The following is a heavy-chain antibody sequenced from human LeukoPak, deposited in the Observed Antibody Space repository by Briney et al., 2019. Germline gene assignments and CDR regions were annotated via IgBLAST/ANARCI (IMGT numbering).Heavy chain of an antibody. CDR3: ARSHCSSTSCYTVDAFDI. D-gene: IGHD2-2*02. Sequence: PGGSLRLSCAASGFTFSSYSMNWVRQAPGKGLEWVSSISSSSSYIYSADSVKGRFTISRDNAKNSLYLQMNSLRAEDTAVYYCARSHCSSTSCYTVDAFDIWGQGTVVTVSS. J-gene: IGHJ3*02. V-gene: IGHV3-21*01. CDR1: GFTFSSYS. CDR2: ISSSSSYI.